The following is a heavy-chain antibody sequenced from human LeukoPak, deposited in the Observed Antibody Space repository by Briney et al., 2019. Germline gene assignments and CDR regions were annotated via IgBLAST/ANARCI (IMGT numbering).Heavy chain of an antibody. Sequence: PSETLSLTCAVYGGSFSGYYWSWIGQPPGKGLEWSGEINHSGSTNHNPSLNSSLTISVDTSNSQFSLKLSSVTAADTAVYYCARDEAHPNTYYYGSVSYYARLDIWGQGTMVTVSS. V-gene: IGHV4-34*01. CDR1: GGSFSGYY. CDR2: INHSGST. D-gene: IGHD3-10*01. J-gene: IGHJ3*02. CDR3: ARDEAHPNTYYYGSVSYYARLDI.